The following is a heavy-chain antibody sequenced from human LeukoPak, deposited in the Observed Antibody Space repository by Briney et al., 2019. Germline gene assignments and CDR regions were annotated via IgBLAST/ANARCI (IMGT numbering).Heavy chain of an antibody. Sequence: EASVKVSCKASGYTFTSYAMHWVRQAPGQRLEWMGWINAGNGNTKYSQKFQGRVTITRDTSASTAYMELSSLRSEDTAVYYCARADKPTTFDYYDSSGYRGDFDYWGQGTLVTVSS. CDR3: ARADKPTTFDYYDSSGYRGDFDY. CDR2: INAGNGNT. J-gene: IGHJ4*02. V-gene: IGHV1-3*01. D-gene: IGHD3-22*01. CDR1: GYTFTSYA.